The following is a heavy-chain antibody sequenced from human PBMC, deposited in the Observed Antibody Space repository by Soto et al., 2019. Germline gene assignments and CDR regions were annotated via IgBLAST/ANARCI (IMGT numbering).Heavy chain of an antibody. Sequence: GGSLRLSCAASGFNFNRYTMNWVRQAPGKGLEWVSYISISGGSISYADSVKGRFTISRDNAKNSLYLQMNSLRAEDTAVYYCARDDQWVFDYWGQGTLVTVSS. D-gene: IGHD2-8*01. V-gene: IGHV3-48*01. CDR1: GFNFNRYT. J-gene: IGHJ4*02. CDR3: ARDDQWVFDY. CDR2: ISISGGSI.